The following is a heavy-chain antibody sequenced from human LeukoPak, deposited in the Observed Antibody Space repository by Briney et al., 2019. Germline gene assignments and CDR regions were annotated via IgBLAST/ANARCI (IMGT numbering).Heavy chain of an antibody. CDR2: INHSGIT. CDR1: GGSLSDYY. D-gene: IGHD4-23*01. CDR3: AREPLTTVVTPFDC. J-gene: IGHJ4*02. V-gene: IGHV4-34*01. Sequence: SETLSLTCALYGGSLSDYYWSWIRQPPGKGLEWIGEINHSGITNYNPSLKSRVSISADTSKNQFSLKLNSVTAADTAVYYCAREPLTTVVTPFDCWGQGTLVTVSS.